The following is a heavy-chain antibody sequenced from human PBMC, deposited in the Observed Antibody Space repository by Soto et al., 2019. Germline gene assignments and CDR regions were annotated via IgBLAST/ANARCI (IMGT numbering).Heavy chain of an antibody. D-gene: IGHD6-25*01. CDR2: IFSGGDT. CDR3: ARDEAATVF. J-gene: IGHJ1*01. V-gene: IGHV3-53*01. CDR1: GFIVNSNY. Sequence: PGGSLRLSCTVSGFIVNSNYMSWVRQALGKGLEWVSVIFSGGDTYYAESVKGRFTISRDTSKNTIYLQMNSLRPEDTAVYYCARDEAATVFWGQGTRVTVSS.